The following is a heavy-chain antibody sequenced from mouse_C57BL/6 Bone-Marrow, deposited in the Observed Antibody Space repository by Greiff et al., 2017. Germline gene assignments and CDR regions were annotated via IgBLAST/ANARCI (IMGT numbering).Heavy chain of an antibody. CDR1: GYTFTDYY. V-gene: IGHV1-75*01. D-gene: IGHD2-3*01. CDR3: AREDDGYSFAY. Sequence: QVQLKQSGPELVKPGASVKISCKASGYTFTDYYINWVKQRPGQGLEWIGWIFPGSGSTYYNEKFKGKATLTVDKSSSTAYMLLSRLTSEDSAVDFCAREDDGYSFAYWGQGTLVTVSA. J-gene: IGHJ3*01. CDR2: IFPGSGST.